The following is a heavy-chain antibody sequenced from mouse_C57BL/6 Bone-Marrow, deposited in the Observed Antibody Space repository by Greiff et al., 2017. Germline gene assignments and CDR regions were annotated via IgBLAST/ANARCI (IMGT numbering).Heavy chain of an antibody. CDR1: GYTFTSYW. V-gene: IGHV1-72*01. CDR3: ALITTVVATSDV. D-gene: IGHD1-1*01. CDR2: IDPYSGGT. J-gene: IGHJ1*03. Sequence: QVQLQQPGAELVKPGASVKLSCKASGYTFTSYWMHWVKQRPGRGLEWIGRIDPYSGGTKSNEKFKSKATLTVDKPSSPAYVQLSSLTSEDSAVYFCALITTVVATSDVWGTGTTVTVSS.